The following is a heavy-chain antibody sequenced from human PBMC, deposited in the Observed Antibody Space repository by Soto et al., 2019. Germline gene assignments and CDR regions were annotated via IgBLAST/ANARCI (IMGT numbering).Heavy chain of an antibody. J-gene: IGHJ4*02. CDR2: IYYNGNT. Sequence: GGSLRLSCAGSGFTVSDNHMTWVRQAPGRGPEWVSTIYYNGNTFHADSVWGRFTISRDTSKNMLYLQMNSLRAEDTAVYYCAKAASVTLIAAGPTLFDYWGQGTQVTVSS. V-gene: IGHV3-53*01. CDR1: GFTVSDNH. D-gene: IGHD3-22*01. CDR3: AKAASVTLIAAGPTLFDY.